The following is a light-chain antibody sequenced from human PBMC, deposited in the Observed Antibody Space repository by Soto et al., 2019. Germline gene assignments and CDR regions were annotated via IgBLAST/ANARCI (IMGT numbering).Light chain of an antibody. J-gene: IGKJ1*01. Sequence: EIVLTQSPGTLSLSPGERVTLSCRASQSVSSTYSTWYQQKPGQAPRLLIYGVSSRATGSPDRFSGSGSGTDFTLTISILEPEDLAVYYCQQYGSSPAFGQGTKVEIK. CDR2: GVS. CDR1: QSVSSTY. CDR3: QQYGSSPA. V-gene: IGKV3-20*01.